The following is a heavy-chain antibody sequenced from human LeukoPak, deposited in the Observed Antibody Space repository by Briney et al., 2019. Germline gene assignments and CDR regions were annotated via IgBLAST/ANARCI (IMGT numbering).Heavy chain of an antibody. CDR2: MSSSDDGR. J-gene: IGHJ4*02. CDR1: GFTFSDHY. Sequence: GGSLRLSCAASGFTFSDHYMSWIRQAPGKGLEWVSAMSSSDDGRYYAASVRGRFTISRDTSRSTLYLQMNSLRAEDAAVYYCAKAPVTSCRGAFCYPFDYWGQGTLVTVSS. V-gene: IGHV3-23*01. CDR3: AKAPVTSCRGAFCYPFDY. D-gene: IGHD2-15*01.